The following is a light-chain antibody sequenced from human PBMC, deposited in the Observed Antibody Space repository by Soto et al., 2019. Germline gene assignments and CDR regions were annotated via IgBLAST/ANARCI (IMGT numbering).Light chain of an antibody. CDR3: QQSNSYPWT. CDR2: KAS. V-gene: IGKV1-5*03. CDR1: QSISSW. Sequence: DIQMTQSPSTLSASVGDRVTITCRASQSISSWLAWYQQKPGKAPKTLIYKASSLESGVLSRFSGSGSGTEFTLTISSLQPNDFATYFCQQSNSYPWTFGQGTKVEIK. J-gene: IGKJ1*01.